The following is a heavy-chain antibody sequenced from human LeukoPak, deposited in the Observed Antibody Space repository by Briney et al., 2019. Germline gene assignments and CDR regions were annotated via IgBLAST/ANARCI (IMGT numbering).Heavy chain of an antibody. CDR2: INHSGST. D-gene: IGHD6-19*01. Sequence: KPSETLSLTCAVYGGSFSGYYWSWIRQPPGKGLEWIGEINHSGSTNYNPSLKSRVTISVDTSKNQFSLKLSSVTAADTAVYYCARGRPSSGWYGVYYYYMDVWGKGTTVTVSS. CDR3: ARGRPSSGWYGVYYYYMDV. J-gene: IGHJ6*03. V-gene: IGHV4-34*01. CDR1: GGSFSGYY.